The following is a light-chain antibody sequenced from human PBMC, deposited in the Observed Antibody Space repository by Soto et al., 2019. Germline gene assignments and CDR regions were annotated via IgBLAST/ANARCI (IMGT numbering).Light chain of an antibody. Sequence: DIQMTQSPSTLSASVGDRVTITCRASQSISSWLAWYQQKPEKAPKLLIYKASSLESGVPSRFSGSGSGTEFTLTISSLQPDDFVTYYCQQYNNYPWTFGQGTKVEIK. CDR1: QSISSW. CDR3: QQYNNYPWT. V-gene: IGKV1-5*03. CDR2: KAS. J-gene: IGKJ1*01.